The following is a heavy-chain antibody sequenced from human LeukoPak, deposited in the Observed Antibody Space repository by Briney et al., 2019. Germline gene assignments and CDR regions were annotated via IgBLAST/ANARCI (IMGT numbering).Heavy chain of an antibody. CDR2: INPNSGGT. V-gene: IGHV1-2*02. CDR3: ARGGGTYHVDY. J-gene: IGHJ4*02. D-gene: IGHD2-21*01. CDR1: GYTFSAYY. Sequence: SVKVSCKASGYTFSAYYMHWVRQAPGEGLEWMGWINPNSGGTKYAQKFQGRVTMTRDTSISTVYMELSSLRSDDTAVYYCARGGGTYHVDYWGQGTLVTVSS.